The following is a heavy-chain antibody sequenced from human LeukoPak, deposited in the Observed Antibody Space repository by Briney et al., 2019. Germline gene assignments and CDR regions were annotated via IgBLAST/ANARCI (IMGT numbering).Heavy chain of an antibody. D-gene: IGHD6-19*01. CDR2: IQPDGSEH. CDR3: AKDRLGNFDY. Sequence: GGSLRLSCAASGFTFSSDWMSWVRQAPGKGLEWVGNIQPDGSEHYPVDSVKGRFTISRDNARNSLFLQMNSLRAEDTAVYYCAKDRLGNFDYWGQGTLVTVSS. J-gene: IGHJ4*02. V-gene: IGHV3-7*01. CDR1: GFTFSSDW.